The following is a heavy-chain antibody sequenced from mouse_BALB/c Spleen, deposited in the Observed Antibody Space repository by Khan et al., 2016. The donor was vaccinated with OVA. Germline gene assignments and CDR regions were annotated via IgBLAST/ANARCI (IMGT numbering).Heavy chain of an antibody. CDR1: GFTFSSYG. J-gene: IGHJ3*01. Sequence: EVELVESGGDLVKPGGSLKLSCAASGFTFSSYGMSWVRQTPDNRLEWVATISSGGDYTYYPDSVKGRFTISRDNAKNTLYLQMSSLKSEDTAMYYCASHLTGSFAYWGQGTLVTVSA. CDR3: ASHLTGSFAY. CDR2: ISSGGDYT. D-gene: IGHD4-1*01. V-gene: IGHV5-6*01.